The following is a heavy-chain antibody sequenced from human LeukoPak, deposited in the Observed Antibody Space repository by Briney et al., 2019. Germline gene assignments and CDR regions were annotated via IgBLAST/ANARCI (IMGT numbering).Heavy chain of an antibody. CDR1: GGSTSSYY. J-gene: IGHJ6*02. CDR2: FHNSGST. V-gene: IGHV4-59*08. CDR3: ARHGDSSGANYYYGMDV. Sequence: SSETLSLTCTVSGGSTSSYYWSWIQQSPTKGLEWIGYFHNSGSTNYNPSLKSRATISADTSRNQFFLKLSSVTAADTAVYCCARHGDSSGANYYYGMDVWGQGTTVTVSS. D-gene: IGHD6-19*01.